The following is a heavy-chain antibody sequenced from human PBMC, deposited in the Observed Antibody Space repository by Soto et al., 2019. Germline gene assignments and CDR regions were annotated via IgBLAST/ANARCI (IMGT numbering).Heavy chain of an antibody. CDR1: GFTFSGSS. V-gene: IGHV3-48*01. J-gene: IGHJ4*02. Sequence: GGSLRLSCAASGFTFSGSSMNWVRQAPGKGLEWVAYISSRSSSIYYADSVKGRFTISRDNSKNTLYLQMNSLRAEDTAVYYCARGKGGYDSSGYLSWGQGTLVTVSS. CDR3: ARGKGGYDSSGYLS. D-gene: IGHD3-22*01. CDR2: ISSRSSSI.